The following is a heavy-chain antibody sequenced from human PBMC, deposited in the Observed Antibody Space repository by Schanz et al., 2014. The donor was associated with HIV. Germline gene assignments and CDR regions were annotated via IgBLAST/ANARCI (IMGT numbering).Heavy chain of an antibody. CDR3: AGGRSGYYRGGSGTYGRYYFDY. D-gene: IGHD2-15*01. Sequence: QVQLVQSGAEATEPGASVKVSCKASGYTFTGYHMHWVRQAPGQGLEWRGWINRNSGGTNYAQKFQGRVAMTRATPISRAYVELSRLRSADTAVYYCAGGRSGYYRGGSGTYGRYYFDYWGQGTLVTVSS. J-gene: IGHJ4*02. CDR2: INRNSGGT. CDR1: GYTFTGYH. V-gene: IGHV1-2*02.